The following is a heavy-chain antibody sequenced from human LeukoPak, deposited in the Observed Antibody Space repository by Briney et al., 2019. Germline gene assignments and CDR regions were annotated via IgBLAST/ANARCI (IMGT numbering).Heavy chain of an antibody. Sequence: GGSLRLSCAASGFTFSSYAMHWVRQAPGKGLEWVSYISSSSSTIYYADSVKGRFTISRDNAKNSLCLQMNSLRDEDTAVYYCAIFGSSSSRGIDYWGQGTLVTVSS. CDR1: GFTFSSYA. V-gene: IGHV3-48*02. J-gene: IGHJ4*02. CDR3: AIFGSSSSRGIDY. D-gene: IGHD6-6*01. CDR2: ISSSSSTI.